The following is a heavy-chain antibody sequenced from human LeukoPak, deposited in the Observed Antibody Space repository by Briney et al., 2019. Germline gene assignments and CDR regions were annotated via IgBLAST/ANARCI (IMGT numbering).Heavy chain of an antibody. CDR3: ARHGYTSGWVRS. V-gene: IGHV3-53*01. CDR1: GFTVSSNY. CDR2: IYSGGST. D-gene: IGHD6-19*01. Sequence: GGSLRRSCEASGFTVSSNYMSWVRQAPGKGLEWVSVIYSGGSTYYADSVKGRFTISRDNSKNTLYLQMNSLRAEDTAIYYCARHGYTSGWVRSWGQGTLVTVST. J-gene: IGHJ4*02.